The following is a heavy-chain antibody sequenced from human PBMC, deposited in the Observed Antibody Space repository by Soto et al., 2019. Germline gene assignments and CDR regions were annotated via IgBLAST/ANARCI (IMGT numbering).Heavy chain of an antibody. V-gene: IGHV1-18*01. J-gene: IGHJ4*02. CDR1: GYTFTSYG. CDR2: ISAYNGNT. D-gene: IGHD3-22*01. CDR3: ARVTYYYDSSGLPDY. Sequence: QVQLVQSGAEVKKPGASVKVSCKASGYTFTSYGISWVRQAPGQGLEWMGWISAYNGNTNYAQKLQGRVTMTTDTSTSTADMELRSLRSDDTAVYYCARVTYYYDSSGLPDYWGQGTLVTVSS.